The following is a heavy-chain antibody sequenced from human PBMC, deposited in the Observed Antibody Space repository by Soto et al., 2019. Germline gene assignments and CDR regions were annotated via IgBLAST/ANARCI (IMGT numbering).Heavy chain of an antibody. D-gene: IGHD5-12*01. CDR2: ISYDGSNK. V-gene: IGHV3-30*18. J-gene: IGHJ4*02. Sequence: QVQLVETGGGVVQPGRSLRLSCAASGFTFSSYGMHWVRQAPGKGLEWVAVISYDGSNKYYADSVKGRFTISRDNSKNTLYLQMNSLRAEDTAVYYCAKLHFAARWLHQDSLHGVDYWGQGTLVTVSS. CDR3: AKLHFAARWLHQDSLHGVDY. CDR1: GFTFSSYG.